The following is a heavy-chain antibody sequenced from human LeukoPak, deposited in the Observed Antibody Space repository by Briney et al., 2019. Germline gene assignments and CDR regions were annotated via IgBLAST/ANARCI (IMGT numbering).Heavy chain of an antibody. V-gene: IGHV1-46*01. J-gene: IGHJ4*02. CDR2: INPSGGST. D-gene: IGHD3-22*01. CDR1: GYTFTSYY. CDR3: ATESRYAPINTYYYDSSGYYYE. Sequence: GASVKVSCKASGYTFTSYYMHWVRQAPGQGLEWMGIINPSGGSTSYAQKFQGRVTMTRDTSTSTVYMELSSLRSEDTAVYYCATESRYAPINTYYYDSSGYYYEWGQGTLVTVSS.